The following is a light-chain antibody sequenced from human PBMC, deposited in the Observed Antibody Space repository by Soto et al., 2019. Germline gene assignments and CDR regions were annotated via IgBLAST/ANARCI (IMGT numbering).Light chain of an antibody. V-gene: IGKV1-12*01. J-gene: IGKJ2*01. CDR3: QQVKSFPKT. CDR2: AAS. CDR1: QDVQNW. Sequence: DIQMTQSPSSVAASLGDSVTITCRASQDVQNWLAWYQHKPGQAPKLLVFAASSLQSGVPSRFSATGFGTDFTLIINSLKPEDFATYYCQQVKSFPKTFGQGTKL.